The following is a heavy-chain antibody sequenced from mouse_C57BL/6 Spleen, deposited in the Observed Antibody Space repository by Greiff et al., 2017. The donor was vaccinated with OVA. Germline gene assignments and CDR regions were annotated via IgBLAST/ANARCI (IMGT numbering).Heavy chain of an antibody. CDR2: IHPNSGST. D-gene: IGHD2-4*01. CDR3: ANDYDEYYAMDY. CDR1: GYTFTSYW. Sequence: QVQLQQPGAELVKPGASVKLSCKASGYTFTSYWMHWVKQRPGQGLEWIGMIHPNSGSTNYNEKFESKATLTVDKSSSTAYMQLSSLTSEDSAVYYCANDYDEYYAMDYWGQGTSVTVSS. V-gene: IGHV1-64*01. J-gene: IGHJ4*01.